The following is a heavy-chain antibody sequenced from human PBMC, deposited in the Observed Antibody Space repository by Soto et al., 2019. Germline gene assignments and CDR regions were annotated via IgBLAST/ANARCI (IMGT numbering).Heavy chain of an antibody. CDR2: IYHSGST. CDR1: GDSISNNNW. J-gene: IGHJ5*02. Sequence: SETLSLTCAVSGDSISNNNWWSWVRQPPGKGLEWIGEIYHSGSTNYNPSLKSRVSISVDTSKNHFSLKLTSVTAADTAVYYCARSVFPWGRGTLVTVSS. V-gene: IGHV4-4*02. CDR3: ARSVFP.